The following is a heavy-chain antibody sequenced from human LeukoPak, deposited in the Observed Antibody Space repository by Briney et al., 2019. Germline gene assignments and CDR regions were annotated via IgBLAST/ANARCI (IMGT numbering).Heavy chain of an antibody. CDR2: IFHSGST. J-gene: IGHJ3*02. CDR1: GGSISSSSYY. D-gene: IGHD1-14*01. CDR3: AGWSSGSSAYDI. V-gene: IGHV4-39*01. Sequence: SETLSLTCTVSGGSISSSSYYWSWIRQPPGKGLERLGSIFHSGSTYYSPSFKSRVTISADTSKNQFSLRLPSVTAADTAVYYCAGWSSGSSAYDIWDHGTMVTVSS.